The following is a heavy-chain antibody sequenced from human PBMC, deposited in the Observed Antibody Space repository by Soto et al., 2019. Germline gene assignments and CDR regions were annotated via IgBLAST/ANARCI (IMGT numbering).Heavy chain of an antibody. Sequence: ASVKVSCKESGYTFTSYGSSWVRQAPGQGLEWMGWINPSDGNRNFAQKFEDRVTMTTATSTNTVFLELRSLKSDDTAIYYCARDRLRGYDSSGFYSWGQGTMVTVSS. D-gene: IGHD3-22*01. CDR1: GYTFTSYG. V-gene: IGHV1-18*01. CDR2: INPSDGNR. CDR3: ARDRLRGYDSSGFYS. J-gene: IGHJ4*02.